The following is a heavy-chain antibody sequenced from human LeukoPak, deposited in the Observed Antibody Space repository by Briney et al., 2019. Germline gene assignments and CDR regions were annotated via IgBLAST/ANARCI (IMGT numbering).Heavy chain of an antibody. CDR1: GGSISSYY. V-gene: IGHV4-59*12. J-gene: IGHJ6*02. CDR3: ASSSGASEYYGMDV. CDR2: IYYSGST. Sequence: SETLSLTCTVSGGSISSYYWSWIRQPPGKGLEWIGYIYYSGSTNYNPSLKSRVTISVDKSKNQFSLKLSSVTAADTAVYYCASSSGASEYYGMDVWGQGTTVTVSS. D-gene: IGHD3-10*01.